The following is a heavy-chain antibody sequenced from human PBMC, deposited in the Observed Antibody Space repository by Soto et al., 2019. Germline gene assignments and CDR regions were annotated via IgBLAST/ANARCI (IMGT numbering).Heavy chain of an antibody. J-gene: IGHJ4*02. D-gene: IGHD1-1*01. Sequence: GGSLRLSCGGSGFDVTTNCIRWVRQAPGKGLECVSIVCTGGATHYADSVKGRFTISRDSSKNTVHLQMNNVRAEDTAVYYCVRDKRTISGIFPGYWGQGIQVTVSS. CDR2: VCTGGAT. CDR1: GFDVTTNC. V-gene: IGHV3-53*01. CDR3: VRDKRTISGIFPGY.